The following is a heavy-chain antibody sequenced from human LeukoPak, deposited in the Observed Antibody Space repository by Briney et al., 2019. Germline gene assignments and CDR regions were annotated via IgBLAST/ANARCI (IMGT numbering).Heavy chain of an antibody. CDR1: GFTFSTYR. Sequence: GGSLRLSCAASGFTFSTYRMSWVRQAPGKGLEWVANIKQDGSEKHYVDSVKGRFTISRDNAKNSLYLQMNSLRAEDTAVYYCVVGYGSGSYNYWGQGTLVTVSS. J-gene: IGHJ4*02. CDR3: VVGYGSGSYNY. V-gene: IGHV3-7*01. CDR2: IKQDGSEK. D-gene: IGHD3-10*01.